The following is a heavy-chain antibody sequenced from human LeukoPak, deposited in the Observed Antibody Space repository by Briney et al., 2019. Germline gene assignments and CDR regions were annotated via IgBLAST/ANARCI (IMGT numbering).Heavy chain of an antibody. V-gene: IGHV3-23*01. Sequence: GSLRLSCAASGFTFSSFAMTWVRQAPGKGLEWVSGFDGNGPNTYYADSVKGRWTISRDNSRNTLYLEMNSLRPEDTAIYYCAKPRTTGLGWAQFDYWGQGSLVTVSS. CDR2: FDGNGPNT. CDR1: GFTFSSFA. CDR3: AKPRTTGLGWAQFDY. J-gene: IGHJ4*02. D-gene: IGHD2-8*02.